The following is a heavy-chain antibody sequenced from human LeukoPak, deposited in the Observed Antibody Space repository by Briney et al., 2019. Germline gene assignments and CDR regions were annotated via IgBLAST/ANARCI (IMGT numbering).Heavy chain of an antibody. V-gene: IGHV1-2*06. CDR1: GYTFTGYY. D-gene: IGHD3-22*01. J-gene: IGHJ4*02. Sequence: GASVKVSCKASGYTFTGYYMHWVRQAPGQGLEWMGRINPNSGGTNFAQKFQGRVTMTRDTSISTASMELSRLRSDDTAVYYCAREDSTGYRRFGYWGQGTLVTVSS. CDR3: AREDSTGYRRFGY. CDR2: INPNSGGT.